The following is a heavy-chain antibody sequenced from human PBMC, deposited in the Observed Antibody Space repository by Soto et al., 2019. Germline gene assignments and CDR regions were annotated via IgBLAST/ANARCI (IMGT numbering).Heavy chain of an antibody. CDR3: ARFSDPIAVADGCWLDP. V-gene: IGHV1-3*01. Sequence: GASLKVSCKASGYTFTSYAMHWVRQAPGQRLEWMGWINAGNGNTKYSQKFQGRVTITRDTSASTAYMELSSLRSEDTAVYYCARFSDPIAVADGCWLDPWGQGTLVTVSS. D-gene: IGHD6-19*01. CDR2: INAGNGNT. J-gene: IGHJ5*02. CDR1: GYTFTSYA.